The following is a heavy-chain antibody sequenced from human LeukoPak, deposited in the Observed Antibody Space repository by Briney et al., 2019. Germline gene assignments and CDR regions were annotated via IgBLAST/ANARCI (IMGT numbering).Heavy chain of an antibody. J-gene: IGHJ4*02. CDR2: ITGTGGR. V-gene: IGHV3-23*01. Sequence: GGCLRLSCAVSGFTLTNHGVSWVRQAPGKGLEWVSIITGTGGRYYGDSVKGRFILSRDNSKNTVYMQMSSLRAEDTATYYCAKDYCRDGNCPFPFLDSWGQGTLVTVSS. D-gene: IGHD2-15*01. CDR1: GFTLTNHG. CDR3: AKDYCRDGNCPFPFLDS.